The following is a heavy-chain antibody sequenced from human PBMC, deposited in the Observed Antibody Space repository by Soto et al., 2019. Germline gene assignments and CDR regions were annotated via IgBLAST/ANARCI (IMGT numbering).Heavy chain of an antibody. D-gene: IGHD2-21*02. Sequence: EVQLLESGGGLVQPGGSLRLSCAASGFTFSNYAMSWVRQAPGKGLEWVSGISGSGGNTYYADSVKGRFTISRDNSKNTLYLQMNSLRAEDTAVYYSAKAYCGGNCYYQIYYWGQGTLVTVSS. V-gene: IGHV3-23*01. CDR3: AKAYCGGNCYYQIYY. CDR1: GFTFSNYA. CDR2: ISGSGGNT. J-gene: IGHJ4*02.